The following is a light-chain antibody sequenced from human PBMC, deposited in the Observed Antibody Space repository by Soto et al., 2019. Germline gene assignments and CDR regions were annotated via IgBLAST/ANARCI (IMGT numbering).Light chain of an antibody. V-gene: IGLV2-11*01. CDR1: SSDVGTYNR. J-gene: IGLJ3*02. Sequence: QPVLTQPRSVSGSPGQSVTISCTGTSSDVGTYNRVSWYQQPPGTAPKLMIYDVTERPSGVPDRFSGSKSGNTASLTISGLQAEDEADYYCCSYAGSYTWVFGGGTKLTVL. CDR2: DVT. CDR3: CSYAGSYTWV.